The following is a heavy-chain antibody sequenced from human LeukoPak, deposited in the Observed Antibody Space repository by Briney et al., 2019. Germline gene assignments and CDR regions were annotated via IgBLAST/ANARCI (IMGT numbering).Heavy chain of an antibody. CDR3: ARVVVPRVLDY. CDR1: VGSISSGDYY. Sequence: SQTLSLTCTVSVGSISSGDYYWSWIRQPPGKGLEWIGYIYYSGSTYYNPSLKSRVTISVDTSKNQFSLKLSSVTAADTAVYYCARVVVPRVLDYWGQGTLVTVSS. D-gene: IGHD2-2*01. J-gene: IGHJ4*02. V-gene: IGHV4-30-4*01. CDR2: IYYSGST.